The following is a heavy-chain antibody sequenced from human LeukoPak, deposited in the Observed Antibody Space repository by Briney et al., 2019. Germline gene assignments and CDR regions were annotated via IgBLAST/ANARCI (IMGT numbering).Heavy chain of an antibody. CDR1: GDSVSRYSAA. CDR2: TYYKSKWSN. V-gene: IGHV6-1*01. D-gene: IGHD2-21*02. J-gene: IGHJ4*02. Sequence: SQTLSLTCAISGDSVSRYSAAWNWIRQSPSRGLEWLGRTYYKSKWSNNYAVSVKSRITINPDTSKNQFSLLLNSVTPEDTAVYYCARGAPEGDYYFDLWGRGTLVTVSS. CDR3: ARGAPEGDYYFDL.